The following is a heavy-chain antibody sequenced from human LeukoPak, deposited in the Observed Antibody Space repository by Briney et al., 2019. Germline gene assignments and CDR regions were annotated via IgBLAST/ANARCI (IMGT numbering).Heavy chain of an antibody. CDR2: IKQDGSEK. J-gene: IGHJ6*03. CDR3: ARDQRTQYYDILTGYETYYYYYMDV. V-gene: IGHV3-7*01. Sequence: GGSLRLSCAASGFTFSSYWMSWVRQAPGKGLEWVANIKQDGSEKYYVDSVKGRFTISRDNAKNPLYLQMNSLRAEDTAVYYCARDQRTQYYDILTGYETYYYYYMDVWGKGTTVTVSS. CDR1: GFTFSSYW. D-gene: IGHD3-9*01.